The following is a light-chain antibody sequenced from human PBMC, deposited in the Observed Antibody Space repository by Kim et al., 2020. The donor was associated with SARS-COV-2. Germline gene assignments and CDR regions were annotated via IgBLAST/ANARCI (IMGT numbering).Light chain of an antibody. CDR2: QNT. CDR1: NLGDKY. Sequence: SYELTQPPSVSVSPGQTASVTCSGENLGDKYASWYQQKSGQSPVLVIYQNTKRPSGIPERFSGSNSGNTATLTISGTQAMDEADYYCQTWAGNTGVFGTG. CDR3: QTWAGNTGV. V-gene: IGLV3-1*01. J-gene: IGLJ1*01.